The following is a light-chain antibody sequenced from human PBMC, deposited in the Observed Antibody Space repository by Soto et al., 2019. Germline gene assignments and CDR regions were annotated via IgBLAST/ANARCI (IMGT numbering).Light chain of an antibody. CDR1: QSLGNNY. CDR3: QYYGDSPT. V-gene: IGKV3-20*01. Sequence: ELTQSPGSLSLSPGQTATLSCRASQSLGNNYLAWVQQRPGQAPRLLIYGATHWASGISERFGGSGSRSEFTLTISGLEPEDSAVYYCQYYGDSPTFGQGTKVEI. CDR2: GAT. J-gene: IGKJ1*01.